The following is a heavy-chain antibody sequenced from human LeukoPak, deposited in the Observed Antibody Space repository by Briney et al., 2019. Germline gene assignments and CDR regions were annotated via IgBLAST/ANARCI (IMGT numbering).Heavy chain of an antibody. CDR3: TRDWRNMAFDY. V-gene: IGHV3-74*01. CDR1: GFPLSNFW. J-gene: IGHJ4*02. D-gene: IGHD2/OR15-2a*01. Sequence: PGGSLRLSCTASGFPLSNFWMHWVRQVPGKGLLWVSRIISDGTTTSYADSVKGRFTISRDNAKNTLYLQMNSLRAEDTAVYYCTRDWRNMAFDYWGQGTLVTVCS. CDR2: IISDGTTT.